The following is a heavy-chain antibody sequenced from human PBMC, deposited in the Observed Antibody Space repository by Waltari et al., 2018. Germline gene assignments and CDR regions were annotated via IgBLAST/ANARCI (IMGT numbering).Heavy chain of an antibody. CDR2: ISSSSSTI. Sequence: EVQLVESGGGLVQPGGSLRLSCAASGFTFSSYSMNWVRQAPGKGLEWVSYISSSSSTIYYADSVKGRFTISRDNAKNSLYLQMNSLRAEDTAVYYCARIASSSWNYYYYYYMDVWGKGTTVTVSS. CDR1: GFTFSSYS. D-gene: IGHD6-13*01. CDR3: ARIASSSWNYYYYYYMDV. J-gene: IGHJ6*03. V-gene: IGHV3-48*04.